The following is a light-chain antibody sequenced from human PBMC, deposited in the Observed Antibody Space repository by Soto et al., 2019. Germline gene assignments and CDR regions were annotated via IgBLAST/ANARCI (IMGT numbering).Light chain of an antibody. V-gene: IGKV4-1*01. Sequence: DIVMTQSPDSLAVSLGERATINCKSSQTLLYSSYNKNYLAWYQLKPGQPPRLLLYWASTRGSGVPDRFSGSGSGTDFSLTISSLQAEEVAVYYCQQFFSTPQTFGQGNNLEIK. J-gene: IGKJ2*01. CDR2: WAS. CDR3: QQFFSTPQT. CDR1: QTLLYSSYNKNY.